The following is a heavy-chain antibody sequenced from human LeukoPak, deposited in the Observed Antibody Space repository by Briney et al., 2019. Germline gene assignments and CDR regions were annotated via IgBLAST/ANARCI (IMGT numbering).Heavy chain of an antibody. CDR3: ARDRYCGGDCYALDY. V-gene: IGHV3-21*01. J-gene: IGHJ4*02. CDR2: TSSSSSYI. Sequence: PGGSLRLSCAASGFTFGSYSMNWVRQAPGKGLEWVSSTSSSSSYIYYADSVKGRFTISRDNAKNSLYLQMNSLRAEDTAVYYCARDRYCGGDCYALDYWGQGTLVTVSS. D-gene: IGHD2-21*01. CDR1: GFTFGSYS.